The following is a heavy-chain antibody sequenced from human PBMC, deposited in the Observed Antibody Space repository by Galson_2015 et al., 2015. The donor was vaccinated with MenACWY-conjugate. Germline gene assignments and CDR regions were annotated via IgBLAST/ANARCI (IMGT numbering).Heavy chain of an antibody. CDR3: ASHLLGNIGYD. CDR1: GYTFRNYG. D-gene: IGHD2/OR15-2a*01. V-gene: IGHV1-18*01. Sequence: SVKVSCKASGYTFRNYGFTWVRQAPGQGLEWRGRISGKNGNAIYAQKFQDRFIMTTDASTNTAYMELGSLRSDDTATYYCASHLLGNIGYDWGQGTLVTVSS. J-gene: IGHJ1*01. CDR2: ISGKNGNA.